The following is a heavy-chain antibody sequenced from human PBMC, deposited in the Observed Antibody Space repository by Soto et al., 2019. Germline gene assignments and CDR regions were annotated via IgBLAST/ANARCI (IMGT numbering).Heavy chain of an antibody. CDR1: GYTLTELS. CDR3: ARDLFEGPRFRGMDV. J-gene: IGHJ6*02. D-gene: IGHD3-3*01. Sequence: GASVKVSCKVSGYTLTELSMHWVRQAPGKGLEWMGVFDAEDGAASYAQNFQGRVTMTGDTSTSTVYMELSSLRSEDTAVYYCARDLFEGPRFRGMDVWGQGTTVTVSS. V-gene: IGHV1-24*01. CDR2: FDAEDGAA.